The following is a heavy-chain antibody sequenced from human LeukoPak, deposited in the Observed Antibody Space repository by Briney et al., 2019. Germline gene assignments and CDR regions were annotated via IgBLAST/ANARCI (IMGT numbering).Heavy chain of an antibody. CDR2: LYSNGGT. CDR3: GRLMYFGEVSIDT. D-gene: IGHD3-10*01. J-gene: IGHJ5*02. Sequence: SETLSLTCTVSGRSISGDFRSWVRRPPGQGLEYSGYLYSNGGTNTHPSLQSRVTMSIDTSKNLFSLRLTAVTAADTAIYYCGRLMYFGEVSIDTWGRGTLVTVSS. CDR1: GRSISGDF. V-gene: IGHV4-59*01.